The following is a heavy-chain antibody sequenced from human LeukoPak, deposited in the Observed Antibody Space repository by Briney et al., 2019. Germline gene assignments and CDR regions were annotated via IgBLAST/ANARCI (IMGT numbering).Heavy chain of an antibody. CDR2: INPDSGGT. CDR3: AREGVDTAMANYYYMDV. V-gene: IGHV1-2*02. CDR1: GYTFTGYY. J-gene: IGHJ6*03. Sequence: ASVKVSCKASGYTFTGYYMHWVRQAPGQGLEWMGWINPDSGGTNYAQKFQGRVTMTRDTSISTAYMDLSRLRSDDTAVYYCAREGVDTAMANYYYMDVWGKGTTVTVSS. D-gene: IGHD5-18*01.